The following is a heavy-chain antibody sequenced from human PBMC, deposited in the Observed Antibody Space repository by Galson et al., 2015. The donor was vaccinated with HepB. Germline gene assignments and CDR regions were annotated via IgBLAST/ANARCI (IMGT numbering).Heavy chain of an antibody. CDR1: GFTFSDYY. CDR3: ARMGSSGWYGGDY. J-gene: IGHJ4*02. CDR2: ISSSSSYT. D-gene: IGHD6-13*01. V-gene: IGHV3-11*06. Sequence: SLRLSCAASGFTFSDYYMSWIRQAPGKGLEWGSYISSSSSYTNYADSVKGRFTISRDNAKNSLYLQMSSLRAEDTAVYYCARMGSSGWYGGDYWGQGTLVTVSS.